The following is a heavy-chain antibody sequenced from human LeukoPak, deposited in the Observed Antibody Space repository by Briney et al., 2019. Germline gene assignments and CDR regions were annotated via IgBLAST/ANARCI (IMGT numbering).Heavy chain of an antibody. V-gene: IGHV4-39*01. CDR2: IYYSGST. D-gene: IGHD5-24*01. CDR1: GASVSGSPYY. J-gene: IGHJ4*02. Sequence: SETLSLTCTVSGASVSGSPYYWGWIRQPPGKGLEWIGSIYYSGSTYYNPSLKSRVTISVDTSKNQFSLKLSSVTAADTAVYYCARVNREMATITPWGQGTLVTVSS. CDR3: ARVNREMATITP.